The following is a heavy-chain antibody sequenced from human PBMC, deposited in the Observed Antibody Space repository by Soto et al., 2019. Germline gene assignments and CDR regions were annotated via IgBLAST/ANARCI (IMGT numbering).Heavy chain of an antibody. CDR2: INHSGST. CDR1: GGSFSGYY. V-gene: IGHV4-34*01. CDR3: ARGPSFYYYDSSGYYFYRSASGDYFDY. D-gene: IGHD3-22*01. Sequence: PSETLSLTCAVYGGSFSGYYWGWIRQPPGKGLEWIGEINHSGSTNYNPSLKSRVTISVDTSKNQFSLKLSSVTAADTAVYYCARGPSFYYYDSSGYYFYRSASGDYFDYWGQGTLVTVSS. J-gene: IGHJ4*02.